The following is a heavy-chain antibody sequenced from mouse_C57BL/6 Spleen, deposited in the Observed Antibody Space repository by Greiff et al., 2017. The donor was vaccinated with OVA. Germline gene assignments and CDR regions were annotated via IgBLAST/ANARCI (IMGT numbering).Heavy chain of an antibody. CDR1: GYTFTDYE. V-gene: IGHV1-15*01. J-gene: IGHJ3*01. Sequence: QSGAELVRPGASVTLSCKASGYTFTDYEMHWVKQTPVHGLEWIGAIDPETGGTAYNQKFKGKAILTADKSSSTAYMELRSLTSEDSAVYYCTRIYDGYYWFAYWGQGTLVTVSA. D-gene: IGHD2-3*01. CDR3: TRIYDGYYWFAY. CDR2: IDPETGGT.